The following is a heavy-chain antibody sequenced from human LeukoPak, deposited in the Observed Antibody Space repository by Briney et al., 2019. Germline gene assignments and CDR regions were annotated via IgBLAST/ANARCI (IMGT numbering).Heavy chain of an antibody. CDR3: TRVTIISGYWMDFDT. Sequence: SETLSLTCAVYGGSFSGYYWSWIRQPPGKGLEWIGEINHSGSTNYNPSLKSRVTISVDTSKNQFTLNLRSVTAADTAMYYCTRVTIISGYWMDFDTWGQGTPVTVSS. V-gene: IGHV4-34*01. J-gene: IGHJ4*02. CDR2: INHSGST. D-gene: IGHD3-22*01. CDR1: GGSFSGYY.